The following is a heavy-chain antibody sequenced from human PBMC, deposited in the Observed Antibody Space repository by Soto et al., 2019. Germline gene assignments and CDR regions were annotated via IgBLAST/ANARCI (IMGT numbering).Heavy chain of an antibody. J-gene: IGHJ4*02. D-gene: IGHD4-17*01. CDR2: ISSSSNYI. V-gene: IGHV3-21*02. CDR1: GFTFSSYN. Sequence: EVQLVESGGGLVKPGGSLRLSCTASGFTFSSYNMNWVRQAPGKGLAWVSSISSSSNYIYYADSMKGRFTIARDNAKNSLYLQMNSLRAEDTAVYYCARENAYGDPNSFDDWGQGTLVTVSS. CDR3: ARENAYGDPNSFDD.